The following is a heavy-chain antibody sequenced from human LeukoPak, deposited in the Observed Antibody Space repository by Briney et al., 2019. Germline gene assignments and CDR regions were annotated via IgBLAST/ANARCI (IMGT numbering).Heavy chain of an antibody. CDR2: MYYSENP. CDR3: ARGSRSPNYDSGGYYVY. CDR1: GGSISSNFW. D-gene: IGHD3-22*01. J-gene: IGHJ4*01. Sequence: SETLSLTCAVSGGSISSNFWWSWVRQPPGKGLEWIGEMYYSENPEYSPSPRSRLTISVDTSKNQFSLTLSSVTAADTAVYYCARGSRSPNYDSGGYYVYWGQGILVTVSS. V-gene: IGHV4/OR15-8*02.